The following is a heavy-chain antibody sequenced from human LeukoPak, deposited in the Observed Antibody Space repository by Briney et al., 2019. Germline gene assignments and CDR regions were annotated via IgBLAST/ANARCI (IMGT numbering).Heavy chain of an antibody. V-gene: IGHV4-34*01. D-gene: IGHD5-12*01. J-gene: IGHJ4*02. CDR2: INHSGST. CDR3: ARGQGGYDYNFDY. Sequence: SETLSLTCAVYGGSFSGYYWSWIRQPPGKGLEWIGEINHSGSTNYNPSLKSRVTISVDTSKNQFSLKLSSVTAADTAVYYCARGQGGYDYNFDYWGQGTLVTVSP. CDR1: GGSFSGYY.